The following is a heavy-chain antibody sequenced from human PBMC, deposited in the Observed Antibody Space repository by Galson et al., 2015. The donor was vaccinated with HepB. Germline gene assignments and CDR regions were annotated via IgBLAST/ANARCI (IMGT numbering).Heavy chain of an antibody. J-gene: IGHJ4*02. CDR2: IYPGDSDT. Sequence: QSGAEVKKPGESLKISCKGSGYSFTSYWIGWVRQMPGKGLEWMGIIYPGDSDTRYSPSFQGQVTISADKSISTAYLQWSSLKASDTAMYYCARPSGTYYYGSGSRGLDYWGQGTLVTVSS. V-gene: IGHV5-51*03. CDR1: GYSFTSYW. D-gene: IGHD3-10*01. CDR3: ARPSGTYYYGSGSRGLDY.